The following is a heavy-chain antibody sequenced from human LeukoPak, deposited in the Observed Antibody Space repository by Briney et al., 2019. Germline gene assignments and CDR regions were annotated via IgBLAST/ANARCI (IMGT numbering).Heavy chain of an antibody. D-gene: IGHD3-10*01. CDR3: ARSPGSGSYYPPSYYFDY. J-gene: IGHJ4*02. CDR1: GFTFSSYE. CDR2: ISRSGSTM. Sequence: GGSLRLSCAASGFTFSSYEMNWVRQAPGKGLEWVSYISRSGSTMYYADSVKGRFTISRDNAKNSLYLQMNSLRAEDTAVYYCARSPGSGSYYPPSYYFDYWGQGTLVTVSS. V-gene: IGHV3-48*03.